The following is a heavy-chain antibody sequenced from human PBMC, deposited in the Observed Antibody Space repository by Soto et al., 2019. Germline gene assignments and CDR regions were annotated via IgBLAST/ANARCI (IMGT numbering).Heavy chain of an antibody. D-gene: IGHD1-26*01. CDR2: INQDGSEK. J-gene: IGHJ4*02. Sequence: EVHLVESGGGLVQTGGSLRLSCAIFESTVSRDWMNWVRQAPGKGLEWVAHINQDGSEKYYVDSVQGRFTISRENAKKSLYLHMNTLRPADTAMYYCSGGVGDAFWGQGTLVTVSS. V-gene: IGHV3-7*04. CDR3: SGGVGDAF. CDR1: ESTVSRDW.